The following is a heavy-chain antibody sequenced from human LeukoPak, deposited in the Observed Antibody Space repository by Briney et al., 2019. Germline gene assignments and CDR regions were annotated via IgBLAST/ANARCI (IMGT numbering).Heavy chain of an antibody. Sequence: SETLSLTCAVSGDSFNTFYWGWIRQPPGKGLEWIGQINYTGSTDYNPSLKSRVTISIDTSNIQFSLKLRSVTAADTAVYYCARGPTGPSDVWGKGTTVTVSS. CDR2: INYTGST. V-gene: IGHV4-34*01. CDR3: ARGPTGPSDV. CDR1: GDSFNTFY. J-gene: IGHJ6*04.